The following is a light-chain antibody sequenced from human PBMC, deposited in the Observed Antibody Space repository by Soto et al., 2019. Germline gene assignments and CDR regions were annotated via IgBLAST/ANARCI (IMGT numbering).Light chain of an antibody. CDR1: TSNIGDNY. J-gene: IGLJ2*01. Sequence: QSVLTQPPSVSAAPGQRVTISCSGSTSNIGDNYVSWYQHVPGAAPKLLIYENNQRPSGIPDRISGSKSATSATLDITGLQTGDEADDYCASWDLSLSGVVFGGGTKLTVL. V-gene: IGLV1-51*01. CDR2: ENN. CDR3: ASWDLSLSGVV.